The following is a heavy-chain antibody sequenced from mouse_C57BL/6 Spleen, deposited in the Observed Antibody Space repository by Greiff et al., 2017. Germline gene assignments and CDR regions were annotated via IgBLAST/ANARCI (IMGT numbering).Heavy chain of an antibody. CDR3: TRRQLRLDDFDY. CDR1: GYTFTDYE. D-gene: IGHD3-2*02. J-gene: IGHJ2*01. V-gene: IGHV1-15*01. CDR2: IDPETGGT. Sequence: QVHVKQSGAELVRPGASVTLSCKASGYTFTDYEMHWVKQTPVHGLEWIGAIDPETGGTAYNQKFKGKAILTADKSSSTAYMELRSLTSEDSAVYYCTRRQLRLDDFDYWGQGTTLTVSS.